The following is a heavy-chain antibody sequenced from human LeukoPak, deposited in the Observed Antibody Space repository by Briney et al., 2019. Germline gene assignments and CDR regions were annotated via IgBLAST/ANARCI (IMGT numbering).Heavy chain of an antibody. Sequence: SETLSLTCTVSGGSISSYYWSWIRQPPGKGLEWIGHIYYSGSTNYNPSLKSRVTISVDTSKNQFSLKLSSVTAADTAVYYCAGGYCSGSSCNGPYWFDPWGQGTLVTVSS. J-gene: IGHJ5*02. D-gene: IGHD2-15*01. CDR1: GGSISSYY. CDR3: AGGYCSGSSCNGPYWFDP. CDR2: IYYSGST. V-gene: IGHV4-59*08.